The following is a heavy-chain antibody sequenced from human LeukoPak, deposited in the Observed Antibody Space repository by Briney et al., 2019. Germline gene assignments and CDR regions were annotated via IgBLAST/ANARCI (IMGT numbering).Heavy chain of an antibody. CDR2: ISYDGSNK. CDR3: AKGLAYGGYVGAFDY. Sequence: GGSLRLSCAASGFTFSSYGMHWVRQAPGKGLEWVAVISYDGSNKYYADSVKGRFTISRDNSKNTLYLQMDSLRAEDTAVYYCAKGLAYGGYVGAFDYWGQGTLVTVSS. CDR1: GFTFSSYG. D-gene: IGHD5-12*01. J-gene: IGHJ4*02. V-gene: IGHV3-30*18.